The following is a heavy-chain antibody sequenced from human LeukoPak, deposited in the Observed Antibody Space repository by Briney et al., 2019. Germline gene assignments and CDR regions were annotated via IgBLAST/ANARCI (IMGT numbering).Heavy chain of an antibody. CDR2: IRYDGSNK. CDR1: GFTFSSYG. CDR3: ATNGGLGYCSGGSCLLIDY. J-gene: IGHJ4*02. V-gene: IGHV3-30*02. D-gene: IGHD2-15*01. Sequence: GGSLRLSCAASGFTFSSYGMHWVRQAPGKGLEWVAFIRYDGSNKYYADSVKCRFTISRDNSKNTLYLQMNSLRAEDTAVYYCATNGGLGYCSGGSCLLIDYWGQGTLVTVSS.